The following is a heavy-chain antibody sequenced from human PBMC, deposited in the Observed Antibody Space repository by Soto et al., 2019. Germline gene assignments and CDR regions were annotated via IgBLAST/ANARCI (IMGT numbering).Heavy chain of an antibody. Sequence: ASVKVSCKASGYTFTGYYMHWVRQAPGQGLEWMGWINPNSGGTNYAQKFQGWVTMTRDTSISTAYMELSRLRSDDTAVYYCARGLSIAAAGTLYFFAYRGQGSSVIVSA. V-gene: IGHV1-2*04. J-gene: IGHJ4*02. D-gene: IGHD6-13*01. CDR3: ARGLSIAAAGTLYFFAY. CDR2: INPNSGGT. CDR1: GYTFTGYY.